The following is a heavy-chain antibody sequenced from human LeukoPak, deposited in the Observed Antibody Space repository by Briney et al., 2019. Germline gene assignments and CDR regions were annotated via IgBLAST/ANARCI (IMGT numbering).Heavy chain of an antibody. CDR2: INPSGGST. J-gene: IGHJ6*02. CDR1: GYTFTSYY. V-gene: IGHV1-46*01. CDR3: ARGRYYYDSSGYYPKYYYGMDV. D-gene: IGHD3-22*01. Sequence: ASVKVSCTASGYTFTSYYMHWVRQAPGQGLEWMGIINPSGGSTSYAQKFQGRVTMTRDTSTSTAYMELSSLRSEDTAVYYCARGRYYYDSSGYYPKYYYGMDVWGQGTTVTVSS.